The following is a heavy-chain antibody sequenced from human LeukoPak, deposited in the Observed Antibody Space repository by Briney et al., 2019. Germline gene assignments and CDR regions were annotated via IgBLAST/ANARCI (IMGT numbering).Heavy chain of an antibody. CDR2: ISGSSSAI. Sequence: GGSLRLSCAASGFSFSAYSMNWVRQAPGKGLEWISYISGSSSAIYYANSVKGRFAVSGDNAKNSLFLQMNSLRDEDTATYYCARDRLDGTSWYPSRFDPWGQGTLVTVSS. CDR1: GFSFSAYS. V-gene: IGHV3-48*02. D-gene: IGHD6-13*01. CDR3: ARDRLDGTSWYPSRFDP. J-gene: IGHJ5*02.